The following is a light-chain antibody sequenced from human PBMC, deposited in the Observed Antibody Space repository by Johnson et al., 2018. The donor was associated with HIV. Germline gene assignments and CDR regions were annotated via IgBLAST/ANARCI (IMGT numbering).Light chain of an antibody. J-gene: IGLJ1*01. CDR1: SSNIGNNY. Sequence: QSVLTQPPSVSAAPGQKVTISCSGSSSNIGNNYVSWYQQLPGTAPKLLIYENNKRPSGIPDRFSGSKSGTSATLGITRLQAGDEADYYCETWDTSLSGVFGTGTKVTVL. CDR3: ETWDTSLSGV. V-gene: IGLV1-51*02. CDR2: ENN.